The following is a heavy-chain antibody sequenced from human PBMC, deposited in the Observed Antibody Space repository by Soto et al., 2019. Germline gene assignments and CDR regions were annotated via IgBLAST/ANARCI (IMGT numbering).Heavy chain of an antibody. Sequence: GGSLRLSCAASGFTFSSYGMHWVRQAPGKGLEWVAVIWYDGSNKYYADSVKGRFTISRDNSKNTLYLQMNSLRAEDTAVYYCARDVLSGSDYGDYDTTNYFDYWGQGTLVTVS. CDR3: ARDVLSGSDYGDYDTTNYFDY. V-gene: IGHV3-33*01. CDR1: GFTFSSYG. CDR2: IWYDGSNK. J-gene: IGHJ4*02. D-gene: IGHD4-17*01.